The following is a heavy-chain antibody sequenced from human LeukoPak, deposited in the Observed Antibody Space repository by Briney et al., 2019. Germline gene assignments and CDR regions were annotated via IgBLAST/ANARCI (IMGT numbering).Heavy chain of an antibody. D-gene: IGHD3-22*01. J-gene: IGHJ1*01. V-gene: IGHV4-34*01. CDR1: GGSFSCYY. CDR3: ATNGRLSGYIM. Sequence: TSETLSPTCAVYGGSFSCYYWSWIRQPPGKGLEGSGEINHSRSTNYNPSLKSRVTLPVDTSKSQSSLKLSSVTAPDTAVYYCATNGRLSGYIMWGRGTLVTGSS. CDR2: INHSRST.